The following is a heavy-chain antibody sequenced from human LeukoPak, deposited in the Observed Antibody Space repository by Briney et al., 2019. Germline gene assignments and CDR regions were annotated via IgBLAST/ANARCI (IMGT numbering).Heavy chain of an antibody. D-gene: IGHD1-26*01. CDR1: GFSFENYG. J-gene: IGHJ4*02. CDR3: ARDKIVGATHLDY. CDR2: IKQDGSEK. V-gene: IGHV3-7*01. Sequence: GGSLRLSCAASGFSFENYGMNWVRQAPGKGLEWVANIKQDGSEKYYVDSVKGRFTISRDNAKNSLYLQMNSLRAEDTAVYYCARDKIVGATHLDYWGQGTLVTVSS.